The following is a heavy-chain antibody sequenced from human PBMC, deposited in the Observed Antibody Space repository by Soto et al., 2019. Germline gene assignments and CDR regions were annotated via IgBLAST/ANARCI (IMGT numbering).Heavy chain of an antibody. Sequence: EVQLLESGGGLVQPGGSLRLSCAASGFTFSSYAMSWVRQAPGKGLEWVSAISGSGGSTYYADSVKGRCTISRDNSKNTLYLQKNSLRVEDTAVYYCAKDRRRLGGFCYYMDVWGKGTTVTVSS. CDR3: AKDRRRLGGFCYYMDV. J-gene: IGHJ6*03. CDR2: ISGSGGST. V-gene: IGHV3-23*01. CDR1: GFTFSSYA. D-gene: IGHD6-25*01.